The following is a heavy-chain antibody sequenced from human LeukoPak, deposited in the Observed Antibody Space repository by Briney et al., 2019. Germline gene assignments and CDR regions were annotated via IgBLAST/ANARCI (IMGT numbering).Heavy chain of an antibody. CDR2: INHSGST. J-gene: IGHJ6*02. Sequence: PSETLSLTCAAYGGSFSGYYWSWIRQPPGKGLEWIGEINHSGSTNYNPSLKSRVTISVDTSKNQFSLKLSSVTAADTAVYYCARGRAARYPPYYYYYGMDVWGQGTTVTVSS. CDR3: ARGRAARYPPYYYYYGMDV. V-gene: IGHV4-34*01. CDR1: GGSFSGYY. D-gene: IGHD6-6*01.